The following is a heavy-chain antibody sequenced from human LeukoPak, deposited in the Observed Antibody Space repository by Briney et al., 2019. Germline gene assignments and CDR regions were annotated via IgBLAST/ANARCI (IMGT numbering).Heavy chain of an antibody. CDR2: IYYSGST. V-gene: IGHV4-59*08. Sequence: SETLSLTCTVSGGSISSYYWSWIRQPPGKGLEWIGYIYYSGSTNYNPSLKSRVTISVDTSKNQFSLKLSSVTAADTAVYYCAGFDKRAYYFDYWGQGTLVTVSS. J-gene: IGHJ4*02. D-gene: IGHD3-9*01. CDR3: AGFDKRAYYFDY. CDR1: GGSISSYY.